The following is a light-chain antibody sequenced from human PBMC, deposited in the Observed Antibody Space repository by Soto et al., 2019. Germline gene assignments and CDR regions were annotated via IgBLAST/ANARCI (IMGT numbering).Light chain of an antibody. CDR1: QNIHNH. CDR2: GAS. CDR3: QQYKNWPL. J-gene: IGKJ5*01. Sequence: DKLMSQSPATLSVSPGERVTLSCRASQNIHNHMSWFLQKPGQTPRLLIHGASTRATGIPARFSGSGSGTEFTLTISSLQSEDFAVYYCQQYKNWPLFGQGTRLEIK. V-gene: IGKV3-15*01.